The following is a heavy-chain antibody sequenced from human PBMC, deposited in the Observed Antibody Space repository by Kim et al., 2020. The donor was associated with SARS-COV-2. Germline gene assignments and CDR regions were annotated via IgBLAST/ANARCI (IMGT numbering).Heavy chain of an antibody. J-gene: IGHJ6*03. CDR3: ARDPLAAAAFMDV. V-gene: IGHV1-3*01. Sequence: YSQTFQGRVTITRDTSASTAYMELSSLRSEDTAVYYCARDPLAAAAFMDVWGKGTTVTVSS. D-gene: IGHD6-13*01.